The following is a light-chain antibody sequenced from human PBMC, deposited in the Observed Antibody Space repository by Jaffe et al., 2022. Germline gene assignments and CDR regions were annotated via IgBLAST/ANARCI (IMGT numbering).Light chain of an antibody. Sequence: DIQMTQSPSSLSASIGDKVTITCQASQDIRKSLNWYQKKPGQAPTLLIFGASDLVKGVPTRFSGSGSATQFTFTISSLQPEDVAEYFCHQYGNFPLTFGGGTKVDLK. CDR1: QDIRKS. J-gene: IGKJ4*01. CDR3: HQYGNFPLT. V-gene: IGKV1-33*01. CDR2: GAS.